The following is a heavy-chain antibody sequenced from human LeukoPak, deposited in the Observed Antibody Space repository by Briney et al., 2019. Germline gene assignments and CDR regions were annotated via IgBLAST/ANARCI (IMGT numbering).Heavy chain of an antibody. CDR3: TTGRVTYYDFWSGYLSSGFDY. J-gene: IGHJ4*02. CDR2: ITASGTAM. CDR1: GFTFSSYS. V-gene: IGHV3-48*01. Sequence: PGGSLRLSCAASGFTFSSYSMNWVRQAPGKGLEWVSHITASGTAMFYADSVKGRFTISRDNAKNSLYLQMNSLKTEDTAVYYCTTGRVTYYDFWSGYLSSGFDYWGQGTLVTVSS. D-gene: IGHD3-3*01.